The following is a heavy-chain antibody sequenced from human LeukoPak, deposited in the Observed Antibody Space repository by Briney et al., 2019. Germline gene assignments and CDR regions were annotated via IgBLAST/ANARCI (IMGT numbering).Heavy chain of an antibody. CDR2: IWYDGSNK. V-gene: IGHV3-33*01. CDR1: GFTFSSYG. D-gene: IGHD3-9*01. CDR3: ARLHYDVLTGPFDY. J-gene: IGHJ4*02. Sequence: GGSLRLSCAASGFTFSSYGMHWVRQAPGKGLEWVAVIWYDGSNKYYADSVKGRFTISRENSKNTLWLQMNSVRAEDTAVYYCARLHYDVLTGPFDYWGQGTLVTVSS.